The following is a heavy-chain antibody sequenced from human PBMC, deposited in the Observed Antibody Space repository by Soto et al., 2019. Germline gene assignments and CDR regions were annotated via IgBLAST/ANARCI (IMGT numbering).Heavy chain of an antibody. D-gene: IGHD2-21*02. J-gene: IGHJ1*01. Sequence: ASVKVSCKASGYTFTSYDINWVRQATGQGLEWMGWMNPNSGNTGYAQKFQGRVTMTRNTSISTAYMELSSLRSEDTAVYYCALNCGGDCYSESFQHWGQGTLVTVSS. CDR1: GYTFTSYD. CDR3: ALNCGGDCYSESFQH. V-gene: IGHV1-8*01. CDR2: MNPNSGNT.